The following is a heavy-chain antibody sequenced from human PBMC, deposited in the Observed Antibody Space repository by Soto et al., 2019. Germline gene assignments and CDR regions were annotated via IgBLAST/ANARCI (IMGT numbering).Heavy chain of an antibody. D-gene: IGHD3-3*01. CDR1: GGSFSGYY. CDR3: ARGPPYYDSWSGHFNWGNWFDP. CDR2: INHSGST. V-gene: IGHV4-34*01. Sequence: SETLSLTCAVYGGSFSGYYWSWIRQPPGKGLEWIGEINHSGSTNYNPSLKSRVTISVDTSKNQFSLKLSSVTAADTAVYYCARGPPYYDSWSGHFNWGNWFDPWGQGTLVTVSS. J-gene: IGHJ5*02.